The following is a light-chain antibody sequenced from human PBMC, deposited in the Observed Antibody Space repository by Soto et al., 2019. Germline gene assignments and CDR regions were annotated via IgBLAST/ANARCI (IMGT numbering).Light chain of an antibody. Sequence: QSALTQPASVSGSPGQSITISCTGTSSDVGGFNSVSWYQLRPGTAPKLILYDFVDRPSGVSYRFSGSKSGKTASLTISGLQAAGEADDFCRSYAGGMTNVFGRGTKLAVL. J-gene: IGLJ1*01. CDR1: SSDVGGFNS. CDR3: RSYAGGMTNV. V-gene: IGLV2-14*03. CDR2: DFV.